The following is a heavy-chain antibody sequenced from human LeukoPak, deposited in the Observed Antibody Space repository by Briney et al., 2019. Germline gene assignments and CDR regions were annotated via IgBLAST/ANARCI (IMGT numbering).Heavy chain of an antibody. J-gene: IGHJ6*02. CDR3: ARVMGYYYGSGMGSGMDV. Sequence: SSETLSLTCTVSGGSISSYYWSWIRQPPGKGLEWIGYIYYSGSTNYNPSLKSRVTISVDTSKNQFSLKLSSVTAADTAVYYCARVMGYYYGSGMGSGMDVRGQGTTVTVSS. V-gene: IGHV4-59*01. D-gene: IGHD3-10*01. CDR1: GGSISSYY. CDR2: IYYSGST.